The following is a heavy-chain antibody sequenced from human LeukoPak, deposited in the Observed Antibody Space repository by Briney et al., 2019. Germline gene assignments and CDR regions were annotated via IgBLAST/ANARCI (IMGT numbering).Heavy chain of an antibody. D-gene: IGHD3-3*01. Sequence: GGSLRLSCAASGFTFDDYGMSWVRQAPGKGLEWAAVISYDGSNKYYADSVKGRFTISRDNSKNTLYLQMDSLRAEDTAVYYCAKDDHRLTYYDFWSGYYTGILDYWGQGTLVTVSS. J-gene: IGHJ4*02. CDR1: GFTFDDYG. CDR2: ISYDGSNK. CDR3: AKDDHRLTYYDFWSGYYTGILDY. V-gene: IGHV3-30*18.